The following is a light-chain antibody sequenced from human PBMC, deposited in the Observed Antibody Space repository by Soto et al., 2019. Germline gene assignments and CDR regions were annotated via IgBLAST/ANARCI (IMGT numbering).Light chain of an antibody. V-gene: IGLV2-14*01. CDR1: SSDVGGYNY. CDR2: DVV. J-gene: IGLJ1*01. Sequence: QSALTQPASVSGSPGQSITISCTGTSSDVGGYNYVSWHQQHPGKAPKLMIYDVVNRPSGVSNRFSGSKSGNAASLTISGLQAEDEADYYCSSYTSSDTLVFGTGTKLTVL. CDR3: SSYTSSDTLV.